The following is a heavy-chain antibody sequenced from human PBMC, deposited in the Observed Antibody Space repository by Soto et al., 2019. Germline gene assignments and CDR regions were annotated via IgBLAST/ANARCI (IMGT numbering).Heavy chain of an antibody. J-gene: IGHJ4*02. CDR3: AALRFGELVFDY. CDR2: ISAYNGNT. Sequence: QVQLVQSGAEVKKPGASVKVSCKASGYTFTSYYMHWVRQAPGQGLEWMGWISAYNGNTNYAQKLQGRVTMTTDTSTSTAYMELRSLRSDDTAVYYCAALRFGELVFDYWGQGTLVTVSS. D-gene: IGHD3-10*01. CDR1: GYTFTSYY. V-gene: IGHV1-18*04.